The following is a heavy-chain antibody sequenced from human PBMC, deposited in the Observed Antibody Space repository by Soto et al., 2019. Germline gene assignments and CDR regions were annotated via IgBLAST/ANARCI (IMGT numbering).Heavy chain of an antibody. CDR1: GFTLSSYD. Sequence: EVQLVESGGGLVQPGGSRRPSCAPSGFTLSSYDIHGVRQATGEGLAWVSGIGSGGDTHYADSVKGRFIISREDGKNSLYLQMNNLRVGDTAVYYCTRKTPPTGMEVWGQGATVTVSS. CDR3: TRKTPPTGMEV. CDR2: IGSGGDT. D-gene: IGHD3-9*01. J-gene: IGHJ6*02. V-gene: IGHV3-13*01.